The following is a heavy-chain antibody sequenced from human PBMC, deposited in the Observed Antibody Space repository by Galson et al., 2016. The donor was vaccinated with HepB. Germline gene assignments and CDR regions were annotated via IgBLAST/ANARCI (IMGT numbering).Heavy chain of an antibody. Sequence: SGAEVKKPGESLRISCEGSGFRFRNYWIAWVRQMPGKGLEWMGIIYPSDSNTKYSPSFQGQVTITDDKSIDTAYLQWRSLKASDTAKYYWARPKYSTSLYPFDVWGQGTMVTVSS. CDR2: IYPSDSNT. CDR1: GFRFRNYW. D-gene: IGHD2-2*01. V-gene: IGHV5-51*01. CDR3: ARPKYSTSLYPFDV. J-gene: IGHJ3*01.